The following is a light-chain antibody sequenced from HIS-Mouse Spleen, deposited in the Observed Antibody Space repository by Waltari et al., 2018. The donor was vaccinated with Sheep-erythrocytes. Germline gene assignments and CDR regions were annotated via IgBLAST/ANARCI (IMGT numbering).Light chain of an antibody. V-gene: IGLV2-11*01. Sequence: QSALTQPRSVSGSPGQSVTISCTGTSSDVGGYNYVSWYQQHPGKAPKLMFYDVSKRPAGVPDRFSGSKSGNTASRTISGLQAEDEADYYCCSYAGSYNHVFATGTKVTVL. J-gene: IGLJ1*01. CDR3: CSYAGSYNHV. CDR1: SSDVGGYNY. CDR2: DVS.